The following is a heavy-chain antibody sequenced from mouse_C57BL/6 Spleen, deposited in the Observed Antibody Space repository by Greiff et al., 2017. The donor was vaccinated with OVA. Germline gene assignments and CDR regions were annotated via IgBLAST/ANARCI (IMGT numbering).Heavy chain of an antibody. CDR2: ISSGSSTI. V-gene: IGHV5-17*01. D-gene: IGHD1-1*01. Sequence: DVQLVESGGGLVKPGGSLKLSCAASGFTFSDYGMHWVRQAPEKGLEWVAYISSGSSTIYYADTVQGRFTISRDNAKNTLFLQITSLRSEDTAMYDCAGDYYGSSYGAMDYWGQGTSVTVSS. CDR3: AGDYYGSSYGAMDY. CDR1: GFTFSDYG. J-gene: IGHJ4*01.